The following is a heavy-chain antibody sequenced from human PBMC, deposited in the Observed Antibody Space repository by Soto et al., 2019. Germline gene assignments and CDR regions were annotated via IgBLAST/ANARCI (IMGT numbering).Heavy chain of an antibody. D-gene: IGHD6-6*01. CDR3: ARGLATLPVFALDI. Sequence: QGTLKESGPTLVKPTQTLTLTCSFSGFSLSTSGVGVGWIRQSPGKALEWLALIYWSGDEHYRPSLKSRLSIIKDTSKNHVVLIMTDMDPVDTATYYCARGLATLPVFALDIWGQGTMVTVSS. CDR2: IYWSGDE. CDR1: GFSLSTSGVG. V-gene: IGHV2-5*01. J-gene: IGHJ3*02.